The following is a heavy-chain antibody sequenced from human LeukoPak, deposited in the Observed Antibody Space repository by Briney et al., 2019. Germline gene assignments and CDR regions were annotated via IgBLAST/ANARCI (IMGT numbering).Heavy chain of an antibody. CDR2: INPNSGGT. CDR1: GYTFTGYY. CDR3: ARRYSSGPYWYFDL. J-gene: IGHJ2*01. V-gene: IGHV1-2*02. Sequence: ASVKVSCKASGYTFTGYYMHWVRQAPGQGLEWIGWINPNSGGTNYAQKFQGRVTMTRDTSISTAYMELSRLRSDDTAVYYCARRYSSGPYWYFDLWGRGTLVTVSS. D-gene: IGHD6-19*01.